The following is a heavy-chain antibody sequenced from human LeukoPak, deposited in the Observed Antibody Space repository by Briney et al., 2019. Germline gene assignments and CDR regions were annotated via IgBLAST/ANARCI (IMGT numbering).Heavy chain of an antibody. Sequence: ASVKVCCKASGYTFTSYAMHWVRQAPGQRLEWMGWINAGNGNTKYSQKFQGRVTITRDTSASTAYMELSSLRSEDTAVYYCARDPDPARMYSGSSRNWFDPWSQGTLVTVSS. CDR2: INAGNGNT. D-gene: IGHD1-26*01. J-gene: IGHJ5*02. CDR1: GYTFTSYA. V-gene: IGHV1-3*01. CDR3: ARDPDPARMYSGSSRNWFDP.